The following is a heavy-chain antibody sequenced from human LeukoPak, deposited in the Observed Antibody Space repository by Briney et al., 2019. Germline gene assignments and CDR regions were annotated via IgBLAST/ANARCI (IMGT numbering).Heavy chain of an antibody. J-gene: IGHJ4*02. D-gene: IGHD3-22*01. Sequence: PGGSLRLSCAASGFTFSSYAMTWVRQAPGKGLEWVSGISGSGGSTYYADSVKGRFTISRDNSKNTLYLQMNSLRAEDAAIYYCASADGSGYRYYWGQGTLVTVSS. V-gene: IGHV3-23*01. CDR1: GFTFSSYA. CDR3: ASADGSGYRYY. CDR2: ISGSGGST.